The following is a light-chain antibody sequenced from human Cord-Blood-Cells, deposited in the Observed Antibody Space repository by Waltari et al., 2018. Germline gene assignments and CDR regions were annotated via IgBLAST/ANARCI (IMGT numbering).Light chain of an antibody. CDR2: EDN. CDR1: RGSLASNY. Sequence: NFMLTQPHSVSESPGKTVTISCTRSRGSLASNYVPWDQQRPGSSPTTVIYEDNPRPSGVPDRFSGSIDSSSNSASLTISGLKTEDEADYYCQSYDSSNHVVFGGGTKLTVL. CDR3: QSYDSSNHVV. V-gene: IGLV6-57*01. J-gene: IGLJ2*01.